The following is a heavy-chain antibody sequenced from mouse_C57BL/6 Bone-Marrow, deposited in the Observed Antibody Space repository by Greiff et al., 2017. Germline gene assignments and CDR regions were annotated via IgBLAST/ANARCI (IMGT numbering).Heavy chain of an antibody. CDR2: INPNNGGT. D-gene: IGHD1-1*01. J-gene: IGHJ4*01. V-gene: IGHV1-22*01. CDR1: GYTFTDYN. Sequence: EVQLQQSGPELVKPGASVKMSCKASGYTFTDYNMHWVKQSHGKSLEWIGYINPNNGGTSYNQKFKGKATLTVNKSSSTAYMELRSLTSEDSAVYYCARERVLPLYYYAMDYWGQGTSVTVSS. CDR3: ARERVLPLYYYAMDY.